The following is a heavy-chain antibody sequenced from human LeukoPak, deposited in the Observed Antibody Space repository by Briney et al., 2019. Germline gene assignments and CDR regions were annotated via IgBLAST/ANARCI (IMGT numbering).Heavy chain of an antibody. CDR2: INHSGST. CDR1: GGSFSGYY. D-gene: IGHD6-13*01. J-gene: IGHJ4*02. CDR3: ARGPPRYPGIAAAPGDY. Sequence: PSETLSLTCAVYGGSFSGYYWSWIRQPPGKGLEWIGEINHSGSTNYNPSLKSRVTISVDTSKNQFSLKLSSVTAADTAVYYCARGPPRYPGIAAAPGDYWGQGTLVTVSS. V-gene: IGHV4-34*01.